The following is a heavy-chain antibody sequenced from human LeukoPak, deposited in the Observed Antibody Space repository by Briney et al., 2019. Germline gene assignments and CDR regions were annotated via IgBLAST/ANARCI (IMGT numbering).Heavy chain of an antibody. J-gene: IGHJ4*02. CDR2: ISYDGSNK. Sequence: GGSLRLSCAASGFTFSSYAMHWVRQAPGRGLEWVAVISYDGSNKYYADSVKGRFTISRDNSKNTLYLQMNSLRAEDMAVYYCARRRDGYSTLDYWGQGTLVTVSS. CDR3: ARRRDGYSTLDY. D-gene: IGHD5-24*01. V-gene: IGHV3-30-3*01. CDR1: GFTFSSYA.